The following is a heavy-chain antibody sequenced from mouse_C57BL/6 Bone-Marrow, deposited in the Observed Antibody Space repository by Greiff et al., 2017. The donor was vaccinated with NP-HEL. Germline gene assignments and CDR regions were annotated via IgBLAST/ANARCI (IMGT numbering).Heavy chain of an antibody. D-gene: IGHD3-2*02. Sequence: QVQLKESGPELVKPGASVKLSCKASGYTFTSYDINWVKQRPGQGLEWIGWIYPRDGSTKYNEKFKGKATLTVDTSSSTAYKELHSLTSEDSAVYFCAAQATYYAMDYWGQGTSVTVSS. CDR1: GYTFTSYD. CDR3: AAQATYYAMDY. CDR2: IYPRDGST. J-gene: IGHJ4*01. V-gene: IGHV1-85*01.